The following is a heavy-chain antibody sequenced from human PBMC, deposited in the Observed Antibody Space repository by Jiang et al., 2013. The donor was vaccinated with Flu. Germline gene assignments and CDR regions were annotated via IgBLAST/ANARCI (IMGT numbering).Heavy chain of an antibody. D-gene: IGHD3-16*02. CDR1: GFTFSSYA. CDR3: TKERDRRGYYDY. Sequence: GGPVRLSCAASGFTFSSYAMTWVRQPPGKGLEWVSAIDGGNTYYADSVKGRFTISRDNSKNTLYLQMSSLRAEDTALYYCTKERDRRGYYDYWGQGTLVAVSS. V-gene: IGHV3-23*01. CDR2: IDGGNT. J-gene: IGHJ4*02.